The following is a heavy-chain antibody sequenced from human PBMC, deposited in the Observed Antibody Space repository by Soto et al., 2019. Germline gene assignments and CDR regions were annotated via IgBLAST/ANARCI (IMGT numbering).Heavy chain of an antibody. CDR2: ISWNSGTI. V-gene: IGHV3-9*01. J-gene: IGHJ4*02. CDR1: GFTFDDSA. Sequence: GGSLRLSCAASGFTFDDSAMHWVRQAPGKGLEWVSGISWNSGTIGYADSVKGRFTISRDNAKKSLYLQMNSLRAEDTALYYCAKLARGGSSWSDYWGQGTLVTVS. D-gene: IGHD6-13*01. CDR3: AKLARGGSSWSDY.